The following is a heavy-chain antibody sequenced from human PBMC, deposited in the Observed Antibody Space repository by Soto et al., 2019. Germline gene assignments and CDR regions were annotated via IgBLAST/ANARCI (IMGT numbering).Heavy chain of an antibody. J-gene: IGHJ4*02. CDR2: VDHSGRT. D-gene: IGHD3-10*01. Sequence: SETLSLTCAVSGYSINSDYYWGWIRQPPGKGLEWIGSVDHSGRTYYSPSLRSRLTIFIDTSKNQFSLRLTSVTAADTAMYFCAKKGYYPSGKINLFDSWGPGTLLTVSS. V-gene: IGHV4-38-2*01. CDR1: GYSINSDYY. CDR3: AKKGYYPSGKINLFDS.